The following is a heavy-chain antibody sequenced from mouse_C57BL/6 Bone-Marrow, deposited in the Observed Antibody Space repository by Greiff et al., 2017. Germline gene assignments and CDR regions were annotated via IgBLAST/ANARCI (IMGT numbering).Heavy chain of an antibody. CDR3: ARFGEGTYYSNPAWFAY. CDR2: IYIGNGYT. D-gene: IGHD2-5*01. V-gene: IGHV1-58*01. CDR1: GYTFTSYG. J-gene: IGHJ3*01. Sequence: VQLQQSGAELVRPGSSVKMSCKTSGYTFTSYGINWVKQRPGQGLEWIGYIYIGNGYTEYNEKFKGKATLTSDTSSSTAYMQLSSLTSEDSAIYFCARFGEGTYYSNPAWFAYWGQGTLVTVSA.